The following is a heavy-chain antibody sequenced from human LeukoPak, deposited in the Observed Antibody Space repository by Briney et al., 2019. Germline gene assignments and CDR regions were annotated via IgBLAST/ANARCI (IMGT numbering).Heavy chain of an antibody. D-gene: IGHD2-2*01. CDR2: IIPIFGTA. CDR1: GYIFTSYG. Sequence: ASVKVSCKASGYIFTSYGISWVRQAPGQGLEWMGGIIPIFGTANYAQKFQGRVTITTDESTSTAYMELSSLRSEDTAVYYCARARGCSSTSCYDTFRWFDPWGQGTLVTVSS. V-gene: IGHV1-69*05. CDR3: ARARGCSSTSCYDTFRWFDP. J-gene: IGHJ5*02.